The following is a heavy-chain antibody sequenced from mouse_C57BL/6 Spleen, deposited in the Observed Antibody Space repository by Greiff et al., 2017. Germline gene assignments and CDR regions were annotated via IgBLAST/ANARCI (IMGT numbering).Heavy chain of an antibody. CDR2: ILPSIGRT. J-gene: IGHJ2*01. CDR3: ARRATMVTLDY. CDR1: DSEVFPIAY. Sequence: QVQLQQSGPELRSPGSSVKLSCKDSDSEVFPIAYMSWVRQQPGHGFEWIGGILPSIGRTIYGEKFEDKATLDADTLSNTAYLELNSLASEDSAISDCARRATMVTLDYWGQGTTLTVSS. D-gene: IGHD2-2*01. V-gene: IGHV15-2*01.